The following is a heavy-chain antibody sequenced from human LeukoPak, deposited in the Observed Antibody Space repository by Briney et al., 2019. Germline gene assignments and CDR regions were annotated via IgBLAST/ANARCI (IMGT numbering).Heavy chain of an antibody. V-gene: IGHV3-9*01. D-gene: IGHD6-25*01. J-gene: IGHJ4*02. CDR2: ISYNRDGI. CDR1: GFTFDDYA. CDR3: AKGAAAGIRGYFDY. Sequence: GGSLRLSCVASGFTFDDYAMHWVRQAPGKGLEWVSGISYNRDGIGYADSVKGRFTVSRDNARNSLYLQMNSLRSEDTALYYCAKGAAAGIRGYFDYWGQGILVTVSS.